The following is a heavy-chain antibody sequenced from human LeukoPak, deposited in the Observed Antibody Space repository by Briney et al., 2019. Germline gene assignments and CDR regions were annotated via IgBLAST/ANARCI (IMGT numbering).Heavy chain of an antibody. Sequence: SGGSLRLSCAASGFTFSSYGMHWVRQAPGKGLEWVAVIWYDGSNKYYADSVKGRFTISRDNSKNTLYLQMNSLRAEDTAVYYCAKDHRARGMAFDIWGQGTMVTVSS. CDR1: GFTFSSYG. CDR2: IWYDGSNK. CDR3: AKDHRARGMAFDI. V-gene: IGHV3-33*06. D-gene: IGHD1-14*01. J-gene: IGHJ3*02.